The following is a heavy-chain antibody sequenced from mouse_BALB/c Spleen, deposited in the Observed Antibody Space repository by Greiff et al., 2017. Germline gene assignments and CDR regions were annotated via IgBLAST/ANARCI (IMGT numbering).Heavy chain of an antibody. Sequence: VQLQQSGAELVKPGASVKLSCTASGFNIKDTYMHWVKQRPEQGLEWIGRIDPANGNTKYDPKFQGKATITADTSSNTAYLQLSSLTSEDTAVYYCAVGIYYDLDYWGQGTTLTVSS. CDR2: IDPANGNT. CDR3: AVGIYYDLDY. CDR1: GFNIKDTY. J-gene: IGHJ2*01. D-gene: IGHD2-4*01. V-gene: IGHV14-3*02.